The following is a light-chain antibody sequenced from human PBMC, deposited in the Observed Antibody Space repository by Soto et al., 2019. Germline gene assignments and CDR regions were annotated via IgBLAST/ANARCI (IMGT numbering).Light chain of an antibody. CDR1: KLGDKY. CDR2: QDS. J-gene: IGLJ1*01. CDR3: QAWDSSTEV. Sequence: SYELTQPPSVSVSPEQTASITCSGDKLGDKYACWYQQKPGQSPVLVIYQDSKRPSGIPERFSGSNSGNTATLTISGTQAMDEADYYCQAWDSSTEVFGTGTKVTVL. V-gene: IGLV3-1*01.